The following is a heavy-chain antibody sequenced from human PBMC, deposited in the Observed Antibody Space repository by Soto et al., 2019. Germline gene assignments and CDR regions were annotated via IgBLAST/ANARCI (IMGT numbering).Heavy chain of an antibody. D-gene: IGHD6-6*01. Sequence: EVQLLESGGSLVQPGGSLRLSCAASGFTFSSYAMSWVRQGPGKGLEWVSAISDSGSNTYYADSVKGRFTISRDNSKNTLYRQMNSLRDEDTALYYCARSSSSSGPWGQGTLVSVSS. J-gene: IGHJ4*02. CDR3: ARSSSSSGP. CDR1: GFTFSSYA. CDR2: ISDSGSNT. V-gene: IGHV3-23*01.